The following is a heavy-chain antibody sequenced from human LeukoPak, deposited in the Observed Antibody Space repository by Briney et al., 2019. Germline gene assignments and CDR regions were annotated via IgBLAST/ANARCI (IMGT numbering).Heavy chain of an antibody. V-gene: IGHV4-4*07. Sequence: SETLSLTCSVSGGSTTSYYWSWIRQPAGKGLEWIGRIYTSGSTNYNPSLKSRVTMSVDTSKDQFSLKLSSVTAADTAVYYCARDQYSSNWYYYWGQGTLVTISS. J-gene: IGHJ4*02. D-gene: IGHD6-13*01. CDR3: ARDQYSSNWYYY. CDR1: GGSTTSYY. CDR2: IYTSGST.